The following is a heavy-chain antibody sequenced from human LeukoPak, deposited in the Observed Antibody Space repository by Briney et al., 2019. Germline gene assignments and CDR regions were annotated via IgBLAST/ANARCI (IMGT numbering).Heavy chain of an antibody. CDR3: AIGGTYGSGS. CDR2: INNDGSIT. Sequence: GGPLRLSCAASGFPFANTWMHWVRQAPGKGLVWVSLINNDGSITNYADSVKGRFTTSRDNAKNTVYLQMNSLRAEDTAVYYCAIGGTYGSGSWGQGTLVTVSS. CDR1: GFPFANTW. J-gene: IGHJ4*02. D-gene: IGHD3-10*01. V-gene: IGHV3-74*01.